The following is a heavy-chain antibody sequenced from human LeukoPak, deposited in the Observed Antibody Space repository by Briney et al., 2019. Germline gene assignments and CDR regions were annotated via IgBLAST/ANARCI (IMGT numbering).Heavy chain of an antibody. CDR2: MSGDATST. CDR1: GFTFSSFA. CDR3: AKRTSGSSWYSSDY. Sequence: PGGSLRLSCAASGFTFSSFAMNWVRQAPGKGLEWVSTMSGDATSTYYADSVKGRFTISSDNSKNTLYLQMNSLRAEDKAVYYCAKRTSGSSWYSSDYWGQGTLVTVSS. J-gene: IGHJ4*02. D-gene: IGHD6-13*01. V-gene: IGHV3-23*01.